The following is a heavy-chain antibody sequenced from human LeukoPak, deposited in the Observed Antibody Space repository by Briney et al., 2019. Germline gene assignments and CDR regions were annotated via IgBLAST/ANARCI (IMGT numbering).Heavy chain of an antibody. V-gene: IGHV3-30*03. CDR1: GFTFSSYS. Sequence: GGSLRLSCAASGFTFSSYSMNWVRQAPGKGLEWVAVISYDGSNKYYADSVKGRFTISRDNSKNTLYLQMNSLRAEDTAVYYCARNKYYYDSSGYYPLGYWGQGTLVTVSS. J-gene: IGHJ4*02. CDR2: ISYDGSNK. D-gene: IGHD3-22*01. CDR3: ARNKYYYDSSGYYPLGY.